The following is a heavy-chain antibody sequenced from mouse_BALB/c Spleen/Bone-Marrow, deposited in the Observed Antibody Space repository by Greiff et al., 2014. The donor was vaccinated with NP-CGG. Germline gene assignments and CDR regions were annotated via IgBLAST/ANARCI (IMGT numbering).Heavy chain of an antibody. D-gene: IGHD1-2*01. CDR3: ARDYGYVDAMNY. J-gene: IGHJ4*01. CDR2: IYPGSGTT. V-gene: IGHV1-84*02. CDR1: GYTFNDYY. Sequence: QVQLQQSGPELVKPGASVKISCKASGYTFNDYYKNWVKQKPGQGLEWIGWIYPGSGTTKYNENFKGKATLTVDTSSSTAYIQLSSLTSEDTAVYFCARDYGYVDAMNYWGQGTSVTVSS.